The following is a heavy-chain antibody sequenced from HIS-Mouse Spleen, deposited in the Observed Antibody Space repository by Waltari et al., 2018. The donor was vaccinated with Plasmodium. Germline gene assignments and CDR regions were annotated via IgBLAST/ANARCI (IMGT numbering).Heavy chain of an antibody. CDR3: AKSSTGTGDHWDY. V-gene: IGHV3-23*01. D-gene: IGHD7-27*01. Sequence: PGGSLRLSCAASGFTFSSYAMSWVRQAPGKGLEWVSAISGSGGSTNYADSVKGRFTISRDNSKNTLYLQMNSLRAEDTAVYYLAKSSTGTGDHWDYWGQGTLVTVSS. J-gene: IGHJ4*02. CDR1: GFTFSSYA. CDR2: ISGSGGST.